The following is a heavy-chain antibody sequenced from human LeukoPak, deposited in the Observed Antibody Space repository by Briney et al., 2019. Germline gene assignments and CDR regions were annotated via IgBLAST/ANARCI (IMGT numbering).Heavy chain of an antibody. CDR3: AKKYGVTVYGSGLNYFDY. Sequence: SGGSLRLSCAASGFPFSGSAIHWVRQASGKGLEWVGRIRSTANSYATAYAVSVNGRFTISRDNSKNTLYLQMNSLRAEDTAIYYCAKKYGVTVYGSGLNYFDYWGQGTLVTVSS. CDR2: IRSTANSYAT. J-gene: IGHJ4*02. D-gene: IGHD6-19*01. CDR1: GFPFSGSA. V-gene: IGHV3-73*01.